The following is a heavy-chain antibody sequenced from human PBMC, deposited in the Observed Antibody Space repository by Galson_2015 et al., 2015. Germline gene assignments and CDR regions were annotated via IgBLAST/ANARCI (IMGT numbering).Heavy chain of an antibody. CDR3: ARGTLPVSRIAAAGRRGYFDY. CDR1: GFTFSSYS. Sequence: SLRLSCAASGFTFSSYSMNWVRQAPGKGLEWVSSISSSSSYIYYADSVKGRFTISRDNAKNSLYLQMNSLRAEDTAVYYCARGTLPVSRIAAAGRRGYFDYWGQGTLVTVSS. V-gene: IGHV3-21*01. CDR2: ISSSSSYI. D-gene: IGHD6-13*01. J-gene: IGHJ4*02.